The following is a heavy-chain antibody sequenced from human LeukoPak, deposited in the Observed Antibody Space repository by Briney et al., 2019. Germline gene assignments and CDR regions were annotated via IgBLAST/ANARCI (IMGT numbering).Heavy chain of an antibody. CDR3: ARDLLGTLVRGPIDY. D-gene: IGHD3-10*01. V-gene: IGHV3-23*01. CDR1: GFTFSNHA. CDR2: LSSRGYRT. J-gene: IGHJ4*02. Sequence: QPGGSLRLSCAASGFTFSNHAMSWVRQAPGKRLEWVSALSSRGYRTYYAGSVKGRFTISRDNSRNTLYLQMNSLRAEDTAVYYCARDLLGTLVRGPIDYWGQGTLVTVSS.